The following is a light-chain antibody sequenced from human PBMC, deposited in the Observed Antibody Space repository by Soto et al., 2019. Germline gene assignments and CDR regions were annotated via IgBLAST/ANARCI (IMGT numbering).Light chain of an antibody. J-gene: IGLJ1*01. CDR3: CSYTTSDTRV. CDR1: SSDVGAYNH. Sequence: QSALTQPASVSGSPGQSITISCTGNSSDVGAYNHVSWYQHHPGKAPKLMIYEVNNRPSGVSNRFSGSKSGYTASLTISGLQAEAEADYYFCSYTTSDTRVFGTGTKVTVL. V-gene: IGLV2-14*01. CDR2: EVN.